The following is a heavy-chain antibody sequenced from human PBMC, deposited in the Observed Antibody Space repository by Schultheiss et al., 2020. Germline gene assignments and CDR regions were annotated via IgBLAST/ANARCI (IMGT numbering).Heavy chain of an antibody. CDR3: ASLGGGRGNRFDP. CDR2: IYYSGST. D-gene: IGHD2-15*01. J-gene: IGHJ5*02. CDR1: GGSISSGGYY. Sequence: SETLSLTCTVSGGSISSGGYYWSWIRQHPGKGLEWIGYIYYSGSTYYNPSLKSRVTISVDTSKNQFSLKLSSVTAADTAVYYCASLGGGRGNRFDPWGQGTLVTVSS. V-gene: IGHV4-31*03.